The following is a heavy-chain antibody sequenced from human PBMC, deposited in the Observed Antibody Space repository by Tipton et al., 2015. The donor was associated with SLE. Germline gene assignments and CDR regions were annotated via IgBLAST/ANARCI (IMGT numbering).Heavy chain of an antibody. D-gene: IGHD1-1*01. CDR1: GGSISSHY. Sequence: TLSLTCTVSGGSISSHYWSWIRQPPGKGLEWIGYIYYSGSTNYNPSLKSRVTISVDTSKNQFSLKLSSVTAADTAVYYCASRAGTGGYWGQGTLVTVSS. V-gene: IGHV4-59*11. J-gene: IGHJ4*02. CDR3: ASRAGTGGY. CDR2: IYYSGST.